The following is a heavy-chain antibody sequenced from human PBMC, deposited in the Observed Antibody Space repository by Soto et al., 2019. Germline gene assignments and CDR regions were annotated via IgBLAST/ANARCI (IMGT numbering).Heavy chain of an antibody. Sequence: QVQLVESGGGVVQPGRSLSLSCAASGFTFNNYGMHWVRQAPGKGLEWLAVIWNDGSNNYYANSVKGRFTISRDNSKNTLYLQMSSLRAEDTAVYYCARRQIPPPTRGAANARGGMDVWGQGTTVTVSS. V-gene: IGHV3-33*01. CDR3: ARRQIPPPTRGAANARGGMDV. CDR1: GFTFNNYG. J-gene: IGHJ6*02. CDR2: IWNDGSNN. D-gene: IGHD6-13*01.